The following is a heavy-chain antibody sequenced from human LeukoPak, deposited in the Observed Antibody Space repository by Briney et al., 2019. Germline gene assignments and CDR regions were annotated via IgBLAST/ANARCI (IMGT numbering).Heavy chain of an antibody. CDR3: ARVYSGTYHDAFDL. D-gene: IGHD1-26*01. J-gene: IGHJ3*01. CDR2: IYISGNT. CDR1: GFTVSNNY. Sequence: GGSLRLSCAASGFTVSNNYINWVRQAPGKGLEWVSVIYISGNTFYADSVKGRFTISRDNPENTVYLQMNSLRAEDTAMYCCARVYSGTYHDAFDLWGQGTLVTVSS. V-gene: IGHV3-53*01.